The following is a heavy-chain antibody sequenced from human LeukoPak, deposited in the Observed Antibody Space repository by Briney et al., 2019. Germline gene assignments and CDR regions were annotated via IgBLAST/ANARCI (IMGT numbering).Heavy chain of an antibody. D-gene: IGHD6-13*01. V-gene: IGHV3-7*01. CDR3: ARDKMQQSTEGSNFDH. Sequence: GGSLRLSCAASGFTFSSYWMSWVRQAPGKGLEWVANIRQDGIEKYYVDSVKGRFTISRDNAKNSLYLQMNSLRVEDTAVYYCARDKMQQSTEGSNFDHWGQGTLVTVSS. CDR1: GFTFSSYW. J-gene: IGHJ4*02. CDR2: IRQDGIEK.